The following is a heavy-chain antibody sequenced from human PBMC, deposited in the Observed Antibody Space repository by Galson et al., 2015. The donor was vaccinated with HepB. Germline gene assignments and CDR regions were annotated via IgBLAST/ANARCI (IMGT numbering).Heavy chain of an antibody. CDR3: ARDRASIVGATPPRY. D-gene: IGHD1-26*01. J-gene: IGHJ4*02. CDR1: GYTFTSYA. Sequence: SVKVSCKASGYTFTSYAMHWVRQAPGQRLEWMGWINAGNGNTKYSQKFQGRVTITRDTSASTAYMELSSLRSEDTAVYYCARDRASIVGATPPRYWGQGTLVTVSS. CDR2: INAGNGNT. V-gene: IGHV1-3*01.